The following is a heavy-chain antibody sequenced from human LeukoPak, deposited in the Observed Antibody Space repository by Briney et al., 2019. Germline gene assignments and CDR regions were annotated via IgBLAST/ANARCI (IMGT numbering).Heavy chain of an antibody. D-gene: IGHD4-17*01. Sequence: ASVKVSCKASGYTFTSYYMHWVRQAPGQGLEWMGRINPNSGGTNYAQKFQGRVTMTRDTSISTAYMELSRLRSDDTAVYYCAREPTVTTGGYYYYYMDVWGKGTTVTVSS. CDR1: GYTFTSYY. J-gene: IGHJ6*03. CDR3: AREPTVTTGGYYYYYMDV. V-gene: IGHV1-2*06. CDR2: INPNSGGT.